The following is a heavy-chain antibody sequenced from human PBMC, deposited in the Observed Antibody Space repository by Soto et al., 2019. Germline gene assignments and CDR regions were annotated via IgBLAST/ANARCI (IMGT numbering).Heavy chain of an antibody. CDR2: IYYSGST. D-gene: IGHD3-10*01. V-gene: IGHV4-61*01. CDR3: ARDGSGRYGMDV. Sequence: SETLSLTCTVSGGSVSSGSYYWSWIRQPPGKGLEWIGYIYYSGSTNYNPSLKSRVTISVDTSKNQFSLKLSSVTAADTAVYYCARDGSGRYGMDVWGQGTTVTVSS. J-gene: IGHJ6*02. CDR1: GGSVSSGSYY.